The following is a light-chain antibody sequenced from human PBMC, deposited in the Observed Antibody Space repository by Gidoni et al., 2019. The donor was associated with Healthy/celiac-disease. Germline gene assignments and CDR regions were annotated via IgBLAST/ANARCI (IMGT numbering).Light chain of an antibody. CDR3: NSRDSSGNHLRV. Sequence: SSALTQDPAVSVALGQTVRITCQGDSLRSYYASWYQQKPGQAPGLVIYGKNNRPSGIPDRFSGSSSGNTASLTITGAQAEDEADYYCNSRDSSGNHLRVFGTGTKVTVL. CDR2: GKN. CDR1: SLRSYY. V-gene: IGLV3-19*01. J-gene: IGLJ1*01.